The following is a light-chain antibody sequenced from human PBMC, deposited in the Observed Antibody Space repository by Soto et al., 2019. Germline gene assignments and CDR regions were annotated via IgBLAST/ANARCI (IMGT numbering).Light chain of an antibody. J-gene: IGKJ4*01. CDR3: QQYGTSPRLT. CDR2: GAS. CDR1: QSVSSSS. Sequence: EIVLTQSPGTLSLSPGERATLSCRASQSVSSSSLAWYQQKPGQAPRLLIYGASSRATGIPDRFSGSGSGTDLTLTISRLEPEDFAVYYCQQYGTSPRLTFGGGTKVELK. V-gene: IGKV3-20*01.